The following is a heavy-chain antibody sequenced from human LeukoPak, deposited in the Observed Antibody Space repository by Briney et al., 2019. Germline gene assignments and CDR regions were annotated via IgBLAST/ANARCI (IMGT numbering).Heavy chain of an antibody. J-gene: IGHJ6*02. D-gene: IGHD1/OR15-1a*01. CDR2: IYYSGST. CDR1: GGSISSGDYY. CDR3: ARENTDYYYGMDV. Sequence: SETLSLTCTVSGGSISSGDYYWSWIRQPPGKGLEWIVYIYYSGSTYYNPSLKSRVTISVDTSKNQFSLKLSSVTAADTAVYYCARENTDYYYGMDVWGQGTTVTVSS. V-gene: IGHV4-30-4*01.